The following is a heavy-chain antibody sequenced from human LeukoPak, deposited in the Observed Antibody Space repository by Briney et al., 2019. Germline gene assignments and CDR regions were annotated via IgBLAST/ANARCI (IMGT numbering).Heavy chain of an antibody. V-gene: IGHV3-30*04. CDR3: AKDLGGDYRALYYYGLDV. CDR1: GFTFSSYV. D-gene: IGHD4-17*01. J-gene: IGHJ6*02. CDR2: ISYDGSNK. Sequence: PGRSLRLSCAVSGFTFSSYVIHWVRQAPGKGLEWVAVISYDGSNKYYADSVKGRFTISRDNSKNTLYLQMNSLRAEDTAVYYCAKDLGGDYRALYYYGLDVWGQGTTVTVSS.